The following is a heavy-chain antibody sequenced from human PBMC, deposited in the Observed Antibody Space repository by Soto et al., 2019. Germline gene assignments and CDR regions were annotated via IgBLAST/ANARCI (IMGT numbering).Heavy chain of an antibody. CDR2: IWYDGSNK. Sequence: QVQLVESGGGVVQPGRSLRLSCAASGFTFSSYGMHWVRQAPGKGLEWVAVIWYDGSNKYYADSVKGRFTISRDNSKNTLYLQMNSLRAEVTAVYYCARARGVLLWFGVDYWGQGTLVTVSS. J-gene: IGHJ4*02. CDR3: ARARGVLLWFGVDY. V-gene: IGHV3-33*01. D-gene: IGHD3-10*01. CDR1: GFTFSSYG.